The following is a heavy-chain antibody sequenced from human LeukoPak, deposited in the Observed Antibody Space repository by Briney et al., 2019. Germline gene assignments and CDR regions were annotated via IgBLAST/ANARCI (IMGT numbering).Heavy chain of an antibody. CDR2: TRSVDDST. CDR3: AKVSWAVTVPHS. V-gene: IGHV3-23*01. J-gene: IGHJ5*02. D-gene: IGHD4-11*01. Sequence: GGSLRLSCAPFGFTFRDFDVSWVRRAPGEGLEWVSATRSVDDSTEYADSVRGRFTMSRDTSKNTVHLQMNSLRPEDTAVYYCAKVSWAVTVPHSWGQGTLVTVSS. CDR1: GFTFRDFD.